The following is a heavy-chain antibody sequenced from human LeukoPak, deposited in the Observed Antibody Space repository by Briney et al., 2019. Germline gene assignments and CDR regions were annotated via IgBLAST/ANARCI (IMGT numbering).Heavy chain of an antibody. CDR1: GGSISSYY. CDR2: IYCSGST. V-gene: IGHV4-59*01. D-gene: IGHD6-19*01. CDR3: ARGGWSPLDY. Sequence: PSETLSLTCTVSGGSISSYYWSWIRQPPGKGLEWIGYIYCSGSTNYNPSLKSRVTISVDTSKNQFSLKLSSVTAADTAVYYCARGGWSPLDYWGQGTLVTVSS. J-gene: IGHJ4*02.